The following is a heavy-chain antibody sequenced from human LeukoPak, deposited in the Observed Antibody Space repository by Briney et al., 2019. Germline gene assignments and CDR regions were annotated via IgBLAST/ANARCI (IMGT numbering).Heavy chain of an antibody. V-gene: IGHV3-64*01. J-gene: IGHJ6*03. CDR1: GLTFSDYA. CDR2: ISSNGLST. Sequence: GGSLRLSCVASGLTFSDYATHWVRQAPGKGLEYVSAISSNGLSTYYANSVKGRFTISSDSSKNTLYLQMGSLRAEDMAVYYCAREGQEYYYYMDVWGKGTTVTVSS. CDR3: AREGQEYYYYMDV.